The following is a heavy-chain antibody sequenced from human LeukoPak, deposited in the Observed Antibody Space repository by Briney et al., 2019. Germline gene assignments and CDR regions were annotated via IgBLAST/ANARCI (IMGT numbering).Heavy chain of an antibody. D-gene: IGHD3-10*01. CDR3: ARDLWTYYSSDQDAFDI. CDR1: GYTFTSYG. J-gene: IGHJ3*02. V-gene: IGHV1-18*01. Sequence: GASVKVSCKASGYTFTSYGISWVRQAPGQGLEWMGWISAYNGNTNYAQKLQSRVTMTTDTSTSTAYMELRSLRSDDTAVYYCARDLWTYYSSDQDAFDIWGQGTMVTVSS. CDR2: ISAYNGNT.